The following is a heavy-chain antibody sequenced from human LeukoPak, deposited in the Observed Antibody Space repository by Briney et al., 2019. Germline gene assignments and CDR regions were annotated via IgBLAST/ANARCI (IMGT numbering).Heavy chain of an antibody. Sequence: ASVKVSCKASGYTFTIYGISWVRQAPGQGLEWMGWISAYNGNTNYAQKLQGRVTMTTDTSTSTAYMELRSLRSDDTAVYYCARDFVVVVAAIYYYYGMDVWGQGTTVTVSS. CDR3: ARDFVVVVAAIYYYYGMDV. D-gene: IGHD2-15*01. CDR2: ISAYNGNT. J-gene: IGHJ6*02. V-gene: IGHV1-18*01. CDR1: GYTFTIYG.